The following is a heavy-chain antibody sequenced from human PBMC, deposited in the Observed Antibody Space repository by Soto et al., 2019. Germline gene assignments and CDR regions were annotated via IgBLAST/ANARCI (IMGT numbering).Heavy chain of an antibody. CDR3: ARDGSGSYYLGSFDY. Sequence: KVSCKASGYTFASYGISWVRQAPGQGLEWMGWISAYNGNTNYAQKLQGRVTMTTDTSTSTAYMELRSLRSDDTAVYYCARDGSGSYYLGSFDYWGQGSLVTVSS. CDR2: ISAYNGNT. J-gene: IGHJ4*02. CDR1: GYTFASYG. V-gene: IGHV1-18*01. D-gene: IGHD3-10*01.